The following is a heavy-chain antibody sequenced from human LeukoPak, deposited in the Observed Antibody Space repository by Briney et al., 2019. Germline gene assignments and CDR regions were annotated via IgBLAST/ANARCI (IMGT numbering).Heavy chain of an antibody. CDR1: GFTFSSYA. CDR3: AKEGRIAAGTGDYFDC. Sequence: PGGSLRLSCAASGFTFSSYAISWVRQAPGKGPEGVSGISANGDTTKYADSVKGRFTISRDNSKNTVFLQMNSLRADDTAVYYCAKEGRIAAGTGDYFDCWGQGTLVTVSS. J-gene: IGHJ4*02. D-gene: IGHD6-13*01. CDR2: ISANGDTT. V-gene: IGHV3-23*01.